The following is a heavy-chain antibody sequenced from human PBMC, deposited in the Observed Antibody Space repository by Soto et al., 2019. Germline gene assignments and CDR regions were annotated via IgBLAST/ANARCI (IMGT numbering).Heavy chain of an antibody. J-gene: IGHJ4*02. CDR2: IIPILGIA. CDR3: ARGGSLWFGEPPDY. D-gene: IGHD3-10*01. Sequence: QVQLVQSGAEVKKPGSSVKVSCKASGGTFSSYTISWVRQAPGQGLEWMGRIIPILGIANYAQKFQGRVTSTANKSPRPAYMELSSLRYEDTAVYYCARGGSLWFGEPPDYWGQGTLVTVSS. CDR1: GGTFSSYT. V-gene: IGHV1-69*02.